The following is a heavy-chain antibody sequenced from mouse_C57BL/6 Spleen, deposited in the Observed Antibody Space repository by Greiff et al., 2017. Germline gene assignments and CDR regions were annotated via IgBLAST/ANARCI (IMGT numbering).Heavy chain of an antibody. D-gene: IGHD1-1*01. V-gene: IGHV5-9*01. J-gene: IGHJ1*03. Sequence: EVKLMESGGGLVKPGGSLKLSCAASGFTFSSYTMSWVRQTPEKRLEWVATISGGGGNTYYPDSVKGRFNISRDNAKNTLYLQMSSLRSEDTALYYCASLDYYGSSYGGYFDVWGTGTTVTVSS. CDR1: GFTFSSYT. CDR3: ASLDYYGSSYGGYFDV. CDR2: ISGGGGNT.